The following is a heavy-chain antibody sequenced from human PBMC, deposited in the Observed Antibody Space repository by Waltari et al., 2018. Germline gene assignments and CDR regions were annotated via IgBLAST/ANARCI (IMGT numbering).Heavy chain of an antibody. CDR2: IYYSGST. D-gene: IGHD5-12*01. CDR1: GGSISSHY. CDR3: ATSITLRYYYMDV. V-gene: IGHV4-59*11. J-gene: IGHJ6*03. Sequence: QVQLQESGPGLVKPSETLSLTCTVSGGSISSHYWSWIRQPPGKGLEWIGYIYYSGSTNYNPSRKSRVTISVDTSKNQFSLKLSSVTAADTAVYYCATSITLRYYYMDVWGKGTTVTVSS.